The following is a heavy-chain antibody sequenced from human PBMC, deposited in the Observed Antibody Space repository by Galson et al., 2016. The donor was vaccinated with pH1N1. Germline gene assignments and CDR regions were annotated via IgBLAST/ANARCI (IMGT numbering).Heavy chain of an antibody. CDR1: GFSLDTSGVG. V-gene: IGHV2-5*01. Sequence: ALVKPTQTLTLTCTVSGFSLDTSGVGVGWIRQPPGKVLDWLGDICWNDEKRYSPSLRNSLTITKDAAKNQVVLTMTNVDPVDTATYFCAHQRSPYVDFCGGPNWFDSWGQGTLVIVSS. CDR3: AHQRSPYVDFCGGPNWFDS. J-gene: IGHJ5*01. D-gene: IGHD3-3*01. CDR2: ICWNDEK.